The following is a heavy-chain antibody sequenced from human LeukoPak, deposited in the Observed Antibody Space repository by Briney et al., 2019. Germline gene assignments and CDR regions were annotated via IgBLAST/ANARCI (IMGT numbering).Heavy chain of an antibody. D-gene: IGHD2-15*01. Sequence: PGGSLRLSCAASGFTFSSYSMNWVRQAPGKGLEWVAVISYDGSNKYYADSVKGRFTISRDNSKNTLYLQMNSLRAEDTAVYYCARKCSGGSCHEAFDIWGQGTMVTVSS. J-gene: IGHJ3*02. CDR2: ISYDGSNK. CDR3: ARKCSGGSCHEAFDI. V-gene: IGHV3-30*03. CDR1: GFTFSSYS.